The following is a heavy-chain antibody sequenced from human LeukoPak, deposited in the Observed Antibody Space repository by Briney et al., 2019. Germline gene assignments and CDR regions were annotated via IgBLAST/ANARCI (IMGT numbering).Heavy chain of an antibody. Sequence: PGGSLRLSCAASGFTVSSNYMSWVRQAPGKGLEWVADIKQDGSDKYYAGPVKGRFTISRDNAKNSLYLQMNSLRAEDTAVYFCARYNSAWKTDDYWGQGTLVTVSS. CDR1: GFTVSSNY. CDR2: IKQDGSDK. CDR3: ARYNSAWKTDDY. J-gene: IGHJ4*02. D-gene: IGHD6-19*01. V-gene: IGHV3-7*03.